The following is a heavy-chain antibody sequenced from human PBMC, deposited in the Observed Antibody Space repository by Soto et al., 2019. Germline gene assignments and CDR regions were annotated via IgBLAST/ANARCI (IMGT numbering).Heavy chain of an antibody. D-gene: IGHD1-26*01. V-gene: IGHV3-30*18. J-gene: IGHJ4*02. CDR3: AKEGGLSGSYYISSSYYFDY. Sequence: ESGGGVVQPGRSLRLSCVASGFTFSSYGMHWVRQAPGKGLEWVAIISYDGSNTYYADSVKGRFTISRDNSKNTLYLQMNSLRAEDTSVYYCAKEGGLSGSYYISSSYYFDYWGQGPLVTVSS. CDR2: ISYDGSNT. CDR1: GFTFSSYG.